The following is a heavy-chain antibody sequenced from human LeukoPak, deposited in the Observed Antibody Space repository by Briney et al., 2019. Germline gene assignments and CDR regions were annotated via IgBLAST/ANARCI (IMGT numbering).Heavy chain of an antibody. D-gene: IGHD1-1*01. J-gene: IGHJ6*03. V-gene: IGHV3-30*02. CDR3: AKEYGYDYNYFYSMDV. Sequence: GGSLRLSCAASGFTFSSYGIHWVRQAPGKGLEWVAFIRYDGSNKYHADSVKGRFTISRDNSKNTVDLQINSLRPEDTAVYFCAKEYGYDYNYFYSMDVWGKGTTVTISS. CDR2: IRYDGSNK. CDR1: GFTFSSYG.